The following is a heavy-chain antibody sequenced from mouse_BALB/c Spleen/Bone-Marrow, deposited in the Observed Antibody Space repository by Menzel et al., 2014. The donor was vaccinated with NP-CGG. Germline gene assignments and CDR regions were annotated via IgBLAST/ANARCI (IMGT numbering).Heavy chain of an antibody. Sequence: VQGVESGAELMKPGASVNISCKATGYTFSSYWIEWVKQRPGHGLEWIGDILPGSNGANYNEKFKGKATFTADTSSNTVYMEIDSLTSEDSAVYYCAREGLSDFFAYWGQGTLVTVSA. V-gene: IGHV1-9*01. D-gene: IGHD3-1*01. CDR1: GYTFSSYW. CDR2: ILPGSNGA. CDR3: AREGLSDFFAY. J-gene: IGHJ3*01.